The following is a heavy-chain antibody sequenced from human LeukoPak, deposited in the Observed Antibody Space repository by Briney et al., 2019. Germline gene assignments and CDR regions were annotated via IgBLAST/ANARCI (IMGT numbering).Heavy chain of an antibody. CDR1: GGSISSSSYY. D-gene: IGHD6-13*01. V-gene: IGHV4-39*07. J-gene: IGHJ5*02. CDR2: IYYSGST. Sequence: KPSETLSLTCTVSGGSISSSSYYWGWIRQPSGKGLEWIGSIYYSGSTYYNPSLKSRVTISVDTSKNQFSLKLSSVTAADTAVYYCARALGIAAAGSWFDPWGQGTLVTVSS. CDR3: ARALGIAAAGSWFDP.